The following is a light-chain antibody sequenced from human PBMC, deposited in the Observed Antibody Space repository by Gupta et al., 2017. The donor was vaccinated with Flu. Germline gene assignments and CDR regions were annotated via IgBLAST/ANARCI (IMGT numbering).Light chain of an antibody. V-gene: IGKV1-6*01. Sequence: TQPPPSLTASVGDRVTITCRASQGITNDLGWYQQKPGKAPKLLIYAASTLEDRVPSRFSGSGSGTDFTLTISSLQPEDFATYYCRQEDNYPLTFGGGTKVEIK. J-gene: IGKJ4*01. CDR2: AAS. CDR1: QGITND. CDR3: RQEDNYPLT.